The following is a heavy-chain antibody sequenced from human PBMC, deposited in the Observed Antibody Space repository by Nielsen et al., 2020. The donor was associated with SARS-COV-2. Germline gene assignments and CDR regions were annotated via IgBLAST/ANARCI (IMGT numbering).Heavy chain of an antibody. CDR2: MNPNSGNT. CDR1: GYTFTSYD. V-gene: IGHV1-8*01. J-gene: IGHJ6*02. Sequence: ASVKVSCKPSGYTFTSYDINWVRQATGKGLEWMGWMNPNSGNTGYAQNFQGRVTMTRNTSLSTAYMELSSLRAEDTAVYYCARGDQWLLYYQYAMDVWGQGTTVTVSS. D-gene: IGHD6-19*01. CDR3: ARGDQWLLYYQYAMDV.